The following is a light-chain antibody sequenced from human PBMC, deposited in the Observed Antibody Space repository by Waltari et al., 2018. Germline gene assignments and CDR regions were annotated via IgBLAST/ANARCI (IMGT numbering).Light chain of an antibody. J-gene: IGKJ1*01. CDR3: QQYGSSPLCT. CDR2: GAS. CDR1: QRVSSSY. Sequence: EIVLTQSPGTLSLSPGERATLSCRASQRVSSSYLAWYQQKPGQAPRLLIYGASSRATGIPDRFSGSGSGTDFTLTISRLEPEDFAVYYCQQYGSSPLCTFGQGTKVEIK. V-gene: IGKV3-20*01.